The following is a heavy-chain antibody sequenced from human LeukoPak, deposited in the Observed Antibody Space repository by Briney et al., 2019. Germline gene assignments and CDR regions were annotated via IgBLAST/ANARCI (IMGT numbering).Heavy chain of an antibody. D-gene: IGHD2-2*01. CDR3: ARARLPDIVVVPAAIDYYYYGMDV. CDR2: IYYSGST. J-gene: IGHJ6*02. Sequence: SETLSLTCTVSGGSISSYYWSWIRQPPGKGLEWIGYIYYSGSTNYNPSLKSRVTISVDTSKNQFSLKLSSVTAADTAVYYCARARLPDIVVVPAAIDYYYYGMDVWGQGTTVTVSS. V-gene: IGHV4-59*01. CDR1: GGSISSYY.